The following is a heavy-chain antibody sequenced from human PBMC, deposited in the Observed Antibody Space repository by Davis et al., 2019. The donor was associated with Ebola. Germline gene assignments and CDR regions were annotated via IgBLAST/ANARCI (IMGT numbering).Heavy chain of an antibody. D-gene: IGHD2-2*01. CDR1: GGSLSGYY. V-gene: IGHV4-59*01. CDR2: IYYSGST. J-gene: IGHJ6*03. Sequence: SETLSLTCAVYGGSLSGYYWSWIRQPPGKGLEWIGYIYYSGSTNYNPSLKSRVTISVDTSKNQFSLKLSSVTAADTAVYYCARGPPFVVVPAANYYYYMDVWGKGTTVTVSS. CDR3: ARGPPFVVVPAANYYYYMDV.